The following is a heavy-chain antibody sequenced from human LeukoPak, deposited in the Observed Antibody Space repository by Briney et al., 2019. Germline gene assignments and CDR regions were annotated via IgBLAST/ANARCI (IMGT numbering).Heavy chain of an antibody. CDR1: GYTFTSYY. CDR3: AREGGSSSWYDY. V-gene: IGHV1-46*04. Sequence: ASVKVSCKASGYTFTSYYMRWVRQAPGQGLEWMGTINPSGGYTSYAQKLQGRVTMTRDTSTSTVYMEMSSLRSEDTALYYCAREGGSSSWYDYWGQGTLVTVSS. CDR2: INPSGGYT. J-gene: IGHJ4*02. D-gene: IGHD6-13*01.